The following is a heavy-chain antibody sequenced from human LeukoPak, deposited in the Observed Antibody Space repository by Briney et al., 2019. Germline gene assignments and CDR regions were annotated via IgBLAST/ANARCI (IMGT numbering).Heavy chain of an antibody. D-gene: IGHD3-10*01. Sequence: ASVKVSCKASGYSFTSSGFTWVRPAPGQGLEWMRWTSAYTGNTNYAQKLQGRVTMTTVTSTTTAYMELRSLISDDTAVYYCARIYFGSGSFAFDIWGQGTMVTVSS. CDR1: GYSFTSSG. CDR2: TSAYTGNT. V-gene: IGHV1-18*01. CDR3: ARIYFGSGSFAFDI. J-gene: IGHJ3*02.